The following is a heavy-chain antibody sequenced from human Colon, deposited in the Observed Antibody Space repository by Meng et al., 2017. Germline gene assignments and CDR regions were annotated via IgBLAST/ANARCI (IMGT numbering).Heavy chain of an antibody. V-gene: IGHV3-7*01. CDR1: GFTFNNCW. D-gene: IGHD1-7*01. CDR2: IKQDGSEK. CDR3: ARVERNYGDAFDI. J-gene: IGHJ3*02. Sequence: GESLKISCAASGFTFNNCWMSWVRQAPGKGLEWVSSIKQDGSEKYYVDSVKGRFTISRDNAKNSLYLQMNSLRAEDTAVYYCARVERNYGDAFDIWGQGTMVTVS.